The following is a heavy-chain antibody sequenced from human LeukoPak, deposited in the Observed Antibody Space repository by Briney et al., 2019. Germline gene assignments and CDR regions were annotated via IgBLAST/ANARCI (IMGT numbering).Heavy chain of an antibody. D-gene: IGHD5-12*01. J-gene: IGHJ3*02. CDR1: GFTFSSYG. CDR3: ARGATASEQILFDI. Sequence: PGGSLRLSCAASGFTFSSYGMHWVRQAPGKGLEWVAFIRYDGSNKYYADSVKGGFTISRDNSKNTLYLQMNSLRAEDTAVYYCARGATASEQILFDIWGQGTMVTVSS. CDR2: IRYDGSNK. V-gene: IGHV3-30*02.